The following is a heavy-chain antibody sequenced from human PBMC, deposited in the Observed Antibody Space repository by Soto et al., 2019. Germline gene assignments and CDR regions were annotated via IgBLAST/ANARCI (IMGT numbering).Heavy chain of an antibody. V-gene: IGHV3-53*01. CDR3: AGAPDDHKKRPYYYYGMDV. J-gene: IGHJ6*02. CDR2: IYSGGST. Sequence: PGGSLRLSCAASGFTVSSNYMSWVRQAPGKGLEWVSVIYSGGSTYYADSVKGRFTISRDNSKNTLYLQMNSLRAEDTAVYYCAGAPDDHKKRPYYYYGMDVWGQGTTVTVSS. CDR1: GFTVSSNY.